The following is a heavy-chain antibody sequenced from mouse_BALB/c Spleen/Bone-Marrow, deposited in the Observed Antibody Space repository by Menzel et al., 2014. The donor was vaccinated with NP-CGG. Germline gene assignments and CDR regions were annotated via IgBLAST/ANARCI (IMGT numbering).Heavy chain of an antibody. CDR3: ASPILCEYDLFAY. Sequence: VMLEELGPGLAAPSQSLSITCTVSGFSLTSYGVHWVRQPPGKSLEWLGVIWAGGSTNYNSAFMSRLSIRRDNSKSQVFLKMNSLQTDDPAMYCLASPILCEYDLFAYWGQGILVT. CDR2: IWAGGST. D-gene: IGHD2-4*01. V-gene: IGHV2-9*02. CDR1: GFSLTSYG. J-gene: IGHJ3*01.